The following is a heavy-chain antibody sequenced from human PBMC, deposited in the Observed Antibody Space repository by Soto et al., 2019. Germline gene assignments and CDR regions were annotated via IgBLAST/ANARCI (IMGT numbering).Heavy chain of an antibody. J-gene: IGHJ6*02. Sequence: PEVSLSLSCAASGFPFGSYWMIWVRPAPGKGLEWLATIKMDASEKKYVDSVKGRFTMSRDNAKNSLYLQINSLRAEDTAVYFCARDCSGGSCYPGMDVWGQGTTV. V-gene: IGHV3-7*01. CDR2: IKMDASEK. D-gene: IGHD2-15*01. CDR1: GFPFGSYW. CDR3: ARDCSGGSCYPGMDV.